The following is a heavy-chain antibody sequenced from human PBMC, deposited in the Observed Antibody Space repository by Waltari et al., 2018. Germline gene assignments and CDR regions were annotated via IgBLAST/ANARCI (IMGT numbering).Heavy chain of an antibody. J-gene: IGHJ2*01. CDR2: VYNSGTA. Sequence: QLQLHESGPGLVKPSQTLSLTCSVSGGSITSGSHYWAWIRQPPGKGLEGIGGVYNSGTASYNPSLQSRVAISVDSSKNQFSLNLNSVTAADTAVYYCARLIDCSNGACGYWYFDVWGRGTLGSVS. CDR3: ARLIDCSNGACGYWYFDV. CDR1: GGSITSGSHY. V-gene: IGHV4-39*01. D-gene: IGHD2-8*01.